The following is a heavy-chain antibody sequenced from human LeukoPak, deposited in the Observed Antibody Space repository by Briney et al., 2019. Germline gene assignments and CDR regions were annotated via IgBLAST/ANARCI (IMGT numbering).Heavy chain of an antibody. CDR2: IYSGGST. J-gene: IGHJ6*03. CDR3: AREAWGSTRYYYYMDV. D-gene: IGHD2-2*01. V-gene: IGHV3-53*01. CDR1: GFTVSSNY. Sequence: GGSLRLSCAASGFTVSSNYMSWVRQAPGKGLEWVSVIYSGGSTYYADSVKGRFTISRDNSKNTLYLQMNSLRAEDTAVYYCAREAWGSTRYYYYMDVWGKGPTVTVSS.